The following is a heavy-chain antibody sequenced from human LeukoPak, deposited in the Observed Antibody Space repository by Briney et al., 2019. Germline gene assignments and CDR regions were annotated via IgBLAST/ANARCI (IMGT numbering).Heavy chain of an antibody. CDR3: ARARSDYVDY. J-gene: IGHJ4*02. CDR2: IKQDGSEK. Sequence: GGSLRLSCAASGFTFSSNWMSWVRQAPGKGLEWAANIKQDGSEKYYVDSLKGRFTISRDNAKNSLYLQMNSLRAEDTAVYYCARARSDYVDYWGQGTLVTVSS. V-gene: IGHV3-7*03. CDR1: GFTFSSNW. D-gene: IGHD1-26*01.